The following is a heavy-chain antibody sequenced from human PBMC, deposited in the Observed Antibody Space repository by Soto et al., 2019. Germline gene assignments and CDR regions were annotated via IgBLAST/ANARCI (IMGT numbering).Heavy chain of an antibody. J-gene: IGHJ3*02. V-gene: IGHV4-59*01. CDR3: ARAGGATYGAFDI. D-gene: IGHD1-26*01. CDR1: GCSISSYY. Sequence: SETLSLTCTFSGCSISSYYWSWIRQPPGKGLEWIGYIYYSGSTNYNPSLKSRVTISVDTSKNQFSLKLSSVTAADTAVYYCARAGGATYGAFDIWGQGTMVTVSS. CDR2: IYYSGST.